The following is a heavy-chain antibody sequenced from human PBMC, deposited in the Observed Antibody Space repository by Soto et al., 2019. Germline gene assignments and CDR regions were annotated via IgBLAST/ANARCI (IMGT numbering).Heavy chain of an antibody. V-gene: IGHV4-38-2*02. CDR2: IYHSGTS. D-gene: IGHD6-6*01. J-gene: IGHJ4*02. CDR3: AREFEAARQAYFDY. Sequence: SETLSLPCAASGYSITSGYYWGWIRQPPGKGLEWIGSIYHSGTSKYNPSLKSRVTISVDTSKNQFSLKLSSVTATDTAVYYCAREFEAARQAYFDYWGQGALVTVSS. CDR1: GYSITSGYY.